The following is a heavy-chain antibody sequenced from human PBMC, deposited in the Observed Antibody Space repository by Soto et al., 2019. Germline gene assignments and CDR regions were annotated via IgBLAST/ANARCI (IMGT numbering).Heavy chain of an antibody. CDR1: GFTFSGYA. V-gene: IGHV3-30-3*01. Sequence: QVQLVESGGGVAQPGRSLRVSCAASGFTFSGYAMHWVRQAPGKGLEWVAIIGYDGSLESYADSVKGRFTISRDNSNNTLFLLMNSLRPEDTAVYYCARETYDSSGYYRIDSWGQGTLVTVSS. CDR3: ARETYDSSGYYRIDS. D-gene: IGHD3-22*01. J-gene: IGHJ4*02. CDR2: IGYDGSLE.